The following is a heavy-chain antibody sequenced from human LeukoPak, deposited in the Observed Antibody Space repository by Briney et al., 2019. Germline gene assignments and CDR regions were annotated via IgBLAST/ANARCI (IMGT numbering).Heavy chain of an antibody. CDR1: GYTFT. J-gene: IGHJ3*02. D-gene: IGHD3-22*01. CDR2: ISAYNGNT. Sequence: ASVKVSCKASGYTFTISWVRQAPGQGLEWMGWISAYNGNTNYAQKLQGRVTMTTDTSTSTAYMELRSLRSDDTAVYYCARGVPYYYDSSGNPGGDAFDIWGQGTMVTVSS. CDR3: ARGVPYYYDSSGNPGGDAFDI. V-gene: IGHV1-18*01.